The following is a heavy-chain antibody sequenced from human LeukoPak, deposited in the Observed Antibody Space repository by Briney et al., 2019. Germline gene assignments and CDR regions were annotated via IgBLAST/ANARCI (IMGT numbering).Heavy chain of an antibody. Sequence: GASVKVSCKASGYTFTGYYMHWVRPAPGQGLAWMGWINPNSGGTNYAQKFQGRVTMTRDTSISTAYMELSRLRSDDTAVYYCARDLTYYDFWSGYQEGPYYFDYWGQGTLVTVSS. CDR3: ARDLTYYDFWSGYQEGPYYFDY. CDR2: INPNSGGT. V-gene: IGHV1-2*02. CDR1: GYTFTGYY. D-gene: IGHD3-3*01. J-gene: IGHJ4*02.